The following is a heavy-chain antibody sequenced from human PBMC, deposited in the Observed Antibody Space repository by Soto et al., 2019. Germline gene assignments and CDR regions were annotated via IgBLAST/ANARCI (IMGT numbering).Heavy chain of an antibody. D-gene: IGHD3-10*01. V-gene: IGHV1-69*02. Sequence: QVQLVQSGAEVKKPGSSVKVSCKASGGTFSSYTISWVRQAPGQGLEWMGRIIPILGIANYAQKFQGRVTINADKSTSTAYMGLSSLRSEDTAVYYCVLRFGELPFFDYWGQGTLVTVSS. CDR3: VLRFGELPFFDY. J-gene: IGHJ4*02. CDR1: GGTFSSYT. CDR2: IIPILGIA.